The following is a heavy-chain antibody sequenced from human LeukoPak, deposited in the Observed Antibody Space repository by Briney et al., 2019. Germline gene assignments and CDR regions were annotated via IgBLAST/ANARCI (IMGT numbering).Heavy chain of an antibody. V-gene: IGHV4-59*01. CDR1: GLTFSDYY. CDR3: AREENAVFDY. CDR2: IYYSGST. D-gene: IGHD2-2*01. J-gene: IGHJ4*02. Sequence: LRLSCAASGLTFSDYYMSWIRQPPGKGLEWIGYIYYSGSTNYNPSLKSRVTISVDTSKNQFSLKLSSVTAADTAVYYCAREENAVFDYWGQGTLVTVSS.